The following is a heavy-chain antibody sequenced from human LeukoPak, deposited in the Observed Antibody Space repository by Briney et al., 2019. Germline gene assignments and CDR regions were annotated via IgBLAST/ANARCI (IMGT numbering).Heavy chain of an antibody. CDR3: RVLRYFDWIYFDY. V-gene: IGHV3-7*01. D-gene: IGHD3-9*01. Sequence: GGSLRLSCAASGVTFSSYWISWVRQAPGKGLEWVANIKQDGSEKYYVDSVKGRFTISRDNAKNSLCLQMNSLRAEDTAVYYCRVLRYFDWIYFDYWGQGTLVAVSS. J-gene: IGHJ4*02. CDR1: GVTFSSYW. CDR2: IKQDGSEK.